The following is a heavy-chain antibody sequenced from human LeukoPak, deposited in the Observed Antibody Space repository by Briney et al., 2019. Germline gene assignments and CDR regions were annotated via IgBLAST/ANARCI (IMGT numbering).Heavy chain of an antibody. J-gene: IGHJ6*03. CDR1: GFTFSSYS. CDR3: ARQPGYCSSTSCSPDYYYYYMDV. Sequence: GGSLRLSCAASGFTFSSYSMNWIRQAPGKGLEWVSSISSSSSYIYYADSVKGRFTISRDNAKNSLYLQMNSLRAEDTAVYYCARQPGYCSSTSCSPDYYYYYMDVWGKGTTVTVSS. CDR2: ISSSSSYI. V-gene: IGHV3-21*01. D-gene: IGHD2-2*01.